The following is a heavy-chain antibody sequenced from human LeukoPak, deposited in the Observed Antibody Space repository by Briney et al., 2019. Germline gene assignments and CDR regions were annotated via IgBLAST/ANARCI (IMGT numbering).Heavy chain of an antibody. CDR2: ISYDGSNK. Sequence: GGSLRLSCAASGFTFSSYGMHWVRQAPGKGLEWVAVISYDGSNKYYADSVKGRFTISRDNSKNTLYLQMNSLRTEDTAVYYCAKDSGGSGSLDYWGQGTLVTVSS. J-gene: IGHJ4*02. D-gene: IGHD3-10*01. V-gene: IGHV3-30*18. CDR3: AKDSGGSGSLDY. CDR1: GFTFSSYG.